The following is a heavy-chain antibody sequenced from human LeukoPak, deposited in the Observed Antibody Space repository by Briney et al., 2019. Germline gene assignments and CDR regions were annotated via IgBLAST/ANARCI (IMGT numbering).Heavy chain of an antibody. CDR1: GFTFSSYA. J-gene: IGHJ4*02. Sequence: GGSLRLSCGASGFTFSSYAMSWVRQAPGKGLDWVSAISGSGGSTYYADSVKGRFTISRDNSKNTVFLRMSSLRAEDTAIYFCAACPHGPDYSHHWGQGTPVTISS. D-gene: IGHD2-2*01. CDR2: ISGSGGST. CDR3: AACPHGPDYSHH. V-gene: IGHV3-23*01.